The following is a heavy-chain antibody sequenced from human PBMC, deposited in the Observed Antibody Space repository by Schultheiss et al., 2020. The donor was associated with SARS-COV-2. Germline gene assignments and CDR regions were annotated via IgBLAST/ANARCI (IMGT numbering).Heavy chain of an antibody. V-gene: IGHV4-38-2*01. D-gene: IGHD3-3*01. CDR3: ARVLASIFGVVKNFDY. J-gene: IGHJ4*02. Sequence: GSLRLSCAASGFTFSSYAMSWVRQAPGKGLEWIGSIYYSGSTYYNPSLKSRVTISEDTSKNQFSLKLSSVTAADTAVYYCARVLASIFGVVKNFDYWGQGTLVTVSS. CDR2: IYYSGST. CDR1: GFTFSSYA.